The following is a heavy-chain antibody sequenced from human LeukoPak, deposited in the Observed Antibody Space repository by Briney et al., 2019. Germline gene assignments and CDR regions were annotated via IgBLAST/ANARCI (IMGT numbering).Heavy chain of an antibody. J-gene: IGHJ4*02. V-gene: IGHV3-21*01. CDR3: ARDTAQFYDFWSGYFY. D-gene: IGHD3-3*01. Sequence: PGGSLSLSCAASGFTFSSYSMNWVRQAPGKGLEWVSSISSSSSYIYYADSVKGRFTISRDNAKNSLYLQMNSLRAEDTAVYYCARDTAQFYDFWSGYFYWGQGTLVTVSS. CDR1: GFTFSSYS. CDR2: ISSSSSYI.